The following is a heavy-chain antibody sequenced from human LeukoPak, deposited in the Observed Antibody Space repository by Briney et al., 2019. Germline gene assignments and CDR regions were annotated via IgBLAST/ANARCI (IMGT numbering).Heavy chain of an antibody. V-gene: IGHV3-7*01. CDR2: IKQDGSEK. D-gene: IGHD3-10*01. Sequence: GGSLRLSCAASGFTFSSYGMHWVRQAPGKGLEWVANIKQDGSEKYYVDSVKGRFTISRDNAKNSLYLQMNSLRAEDTAVYYCAMANDAFDIWGQGTMVTVSS. CDR1: GFTFSSYG. CDR3: AMANDAFDI. J-gene: IGHJ3*02.